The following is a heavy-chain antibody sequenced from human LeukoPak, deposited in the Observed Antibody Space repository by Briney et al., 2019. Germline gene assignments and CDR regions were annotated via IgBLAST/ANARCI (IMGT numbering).Heavy chain of an antibody. V-gene: IGHV3-74*01. D-gene: IGHD1-26*01. J-gene: IGHJ3*02. CDR2: INSDGSST. Sequence: QPGGSLRLSCAASGFTFSRYWMHWVRHAPGKGLVRVSRINSDGSSTINADSVKGRFTISRDNAKNTLYLQMNSLRVEDTAVYFCARGGSPPEALGDAFDIWGQGTMVTVSS. CDR1: GFTFSRYW. CDR3: ARGGSPPEALGDAFDI.